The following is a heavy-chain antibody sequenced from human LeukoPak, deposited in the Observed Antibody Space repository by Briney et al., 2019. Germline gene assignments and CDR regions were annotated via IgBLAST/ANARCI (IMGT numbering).Heavy chain of an antibody. CDR3: ARTLGIVLIKFDP. CDR2: INPNGGGT. V-gene: IGHV1-2*02. D-gene: IGHD2-8*01. J-gene: IGHJ5*02. Sequence: ASVKVSCKASGYTFTGYYMHWVRQAPGQGLEWMGWINPNGGGTNYAQKFQGRVTMTRDTSISTAYMELSRLRSDDTAVYYCARTLGIVLIKFDPWGQGTLVTVSS. CDR1: GYTFTGYY.